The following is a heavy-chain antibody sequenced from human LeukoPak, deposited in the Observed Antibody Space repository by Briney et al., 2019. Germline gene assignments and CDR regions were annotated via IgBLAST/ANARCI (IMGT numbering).Heavy chain of an antibody. V-gene: IGHV4-34*01. D-gene: IGHD6-13*01. CDR3: ARVVPGPEGYYYYYMDV. CDR2: INHSGRT. J-gene: IGHJ6*03. CDR1: GGSFSGYY. Sequence: PSETLSLTCAVYGGSFSGYYWSCIRQPPGKGLEWIGEINHSGRTNYNPSLKSRVTISVDTSKNQFSLKLSSVTAADTAVYYCARVVPGPEGYYYYYMDVWGKGTTVTVSS.